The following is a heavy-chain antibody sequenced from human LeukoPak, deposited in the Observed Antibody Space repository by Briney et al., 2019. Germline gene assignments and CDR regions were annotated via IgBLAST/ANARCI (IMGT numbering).Heavy chain of an antibody. CDR1: GGSISSYY. CDR2: IYYSGST. D-gene: IGHD2-2*02. CDR3: ARGNRYLPGLDV. V-gene: IGHV4-59*01. Sequence: SETLSLTCTVSGGSISSYYWSWIRQPPGKGLEWIGYIYYSGSTNYNPSLKSRVTISVDTSKNQFSLKLSSVTAADTAVYYCARGNRYLPGLDVWGQGTTVTVSS. J-gene: IGHJ6*02.